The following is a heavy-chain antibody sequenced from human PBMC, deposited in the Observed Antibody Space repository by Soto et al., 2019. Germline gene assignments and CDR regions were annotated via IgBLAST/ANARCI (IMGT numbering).Heavy chain of an antibody. CDR3: ARWWSGSRQGFDP. Sequence: QVQLQESGPGLVKPSQSLSLTCTVSGGSIRSGDYYWSWIRQHPGKGLEWIGYIYYSGSTYYNPSLKSRVTISVDTPKNQISLQLSSVTAADTAVYYCARWWSGSRQGFDPWGQGTLVTVSS. J-gene: IGHJ5*02. D-gene: IGHD3-3*01. CDR2: IYYSGST. CDR1: GGSIRSGDYY. V-gene: IGHV4-31*03.